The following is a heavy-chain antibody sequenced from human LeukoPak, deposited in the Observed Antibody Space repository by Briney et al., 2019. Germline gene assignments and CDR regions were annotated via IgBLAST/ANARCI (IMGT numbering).Heavy chain of an antibody. Sequence: GGSLRLSCAASGFTFSSYGMHWVRQAPGKGLEGVEVISYDGSNKYYADSVKGRFTISRDNSKNTLYLQMNSLRAEDTAVYYCAKGRILWFGESPFDYWGQGTLVTVSS. V-gene: IGHV3-30*18. D-gene: IGHD3-10*01. J-gene: IGHJ4*02. CDR2: ISYDGSNK. CDR1: GFTFSSYG. CDR3: AKGRILWFGESPFDY.